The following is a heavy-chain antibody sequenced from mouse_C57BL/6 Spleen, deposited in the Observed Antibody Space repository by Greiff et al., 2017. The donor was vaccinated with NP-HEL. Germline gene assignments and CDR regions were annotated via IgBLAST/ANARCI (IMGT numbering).Heavy chain of an antibody. D-gene: IGHD1-1*01. CDR3: TREIYYGSSYAMDY. CDR1: GYTFTSYW. V-gene: IGHV1-5*01. CDR2: IYPGHSDT. Sequence: VQLQQSGTVLARPGASVKMSCKTSGYTFTSYWMHWVKQRPGQGLEWIGAIYPGHSDTSYNQKFKGKSKLTAVTSASTAYMELSSLTNEDSAVYYCTREIYYGSSYAMDYWGQGTSVTVSS. J-gene: IGHJ4*01.